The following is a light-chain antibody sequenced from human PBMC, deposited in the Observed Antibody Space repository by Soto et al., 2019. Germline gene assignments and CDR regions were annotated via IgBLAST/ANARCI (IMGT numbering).Light chain of an antibody. J-gene: IGKJ1*01. CDR2: SAS. CDR1: QSISNW. V-gene: IGKV1-5*01. Sequence: DIQMTQSPSTLPASVGDRVTITCRASQSISNWLAWYQQKPGRAPKVLIYSASSLQSGVPSRISGNESGTEFTLTISSLQPEDFTTYNCLQNNSYPVTFGQGTKVYIK. CDR3: LQNNSYPVT.